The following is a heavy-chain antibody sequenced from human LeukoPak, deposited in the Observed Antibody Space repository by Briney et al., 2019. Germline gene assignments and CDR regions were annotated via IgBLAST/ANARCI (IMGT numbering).Heavy chain of an antibody. Sequence: SETLSLTCTVSGASIRSYYWSWIRQPPGKGLELIGYIYYSGSTNYNPSLKSRVTISVDTSKNQFYLRLNSVTATDTAIYYCARESYGGRDYWGQGTLVTVSS. V-gene: IGHV4-59*01. D-gene: IGHD3-16*01. J-gene: IGHJ4*02. CDR3: ARESYGGRDY. CDR2: IYYSGST. CDR1: GASIRSYY.